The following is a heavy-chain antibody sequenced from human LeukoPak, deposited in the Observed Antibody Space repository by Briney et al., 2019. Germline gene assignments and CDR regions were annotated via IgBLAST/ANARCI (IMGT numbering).Heavy chain of an antibody. Sequence: PGGSLRLSCAASGFAVGSNYMSWVRQARGKGVEWVSVIYSGGATHYADSVKGRFTISRDYSKNTLYLQMNSLRAEDTAVYYCARARDKDYGDLNWGQGILVTVSS. J-gene: IGHJ4*02. D-gene: IGHD4-17*01. CDR1: GFAVGSNY. V-gene: IGHV3-66*01. CDR2: IYSGGAT. CDR3: ARARDKDYGDLN.